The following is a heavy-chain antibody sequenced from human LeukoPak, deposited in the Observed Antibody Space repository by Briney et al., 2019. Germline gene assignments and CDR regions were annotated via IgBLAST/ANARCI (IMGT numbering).Heavy chain of an antibody. D-gene: IGHD3-22*01. V-gene: IGHV3-48*04. J-gene: IGHJ4*02. CDR1: GFTFSSYS. Sequence: GGSLRLSCAASGFTFSSYSMNWVRQAPGKGLEWVSYISSSSSTIYYADSVKGRFTISRDNAKNSLYLQMNSLRAEDTAVYYCARTYYYDSSGYFPKYYFDYWGQGTLVTVSS. CDR2: ISSSSSTI. CDR3: ARTYYYDSSGYFPKYYFDY.